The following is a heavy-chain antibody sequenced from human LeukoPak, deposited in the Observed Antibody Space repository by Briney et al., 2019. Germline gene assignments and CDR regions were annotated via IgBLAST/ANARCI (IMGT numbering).Heavy chain of an antibody. D-gene: IGHD3-22*01. CDR2: IYYSGST. V-gene: IGHV4-59*08. Sequence: PSETLSLTCTVSGGSINSYYWSWIRQPPGKGLEWIGYIYYSGSTNYNPSLKSRVTISVDTSKNQFSLKLSSVTAADTAVYYCARGYDGSGYYYRNWYFDLWGRGTLVTVSS. CDR3: ARGYDGSGYYYRNWYFDL. J-gene: IGHJ2*01. CDR1: GGSINSYY.